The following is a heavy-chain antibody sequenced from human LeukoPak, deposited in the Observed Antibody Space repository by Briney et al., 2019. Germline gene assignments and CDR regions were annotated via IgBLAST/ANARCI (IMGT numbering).Heavy chain of an antibody. CDR2: IYYIGST. CDR1: GGSISTSSYY. CDR3: ATFRGSGYWD. V-gene: IGHV4-39*07. D-gene: IGHD3-22*01. J-gene: IGHJ4*02. Sequence: ETLSXXCTVSGGSISTSSYYWGWIRQPPGKGLECIGNIYYIGSTYYNPSLKSRVTISVYTSKNQFSLKLSCVAAADAAAYXCATFRGSGYWDWGQGTLVTVSS.